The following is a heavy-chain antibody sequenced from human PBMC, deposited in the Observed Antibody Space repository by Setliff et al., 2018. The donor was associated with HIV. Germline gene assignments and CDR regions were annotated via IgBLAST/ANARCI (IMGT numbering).Heavy chain of an antibody. CDR2: FYETGYT. Sequence: PSETLSLTCTVSGDFFSSDYYWGWIRQSPGKGLEWIGSFYETGYTYYNPSLKSRVTISVDTSKNQFSLKLSSVTAADTAVYYCTVVVAATGHYYFDYWGQGTLVTVSS. D-gene: IGHD2-15*01. V-gene: IGHV4-38-2*02. CDR3: TVVVAATGHYYFDY. CDR1: GDFFSSDYY. J-gene: IGHJ4*02.